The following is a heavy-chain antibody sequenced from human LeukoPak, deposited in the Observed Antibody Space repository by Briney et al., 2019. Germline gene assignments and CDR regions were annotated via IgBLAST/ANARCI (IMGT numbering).Heavy chain of an antibody. CDR2: INHSGST. CDR1: GGSFSGYY. V-gene: IGHV4-34*01. CDR3: ARGHYDFWSGYGVDP. J-gene: IGHJ5*02. D-gene: IGHD3-3*01. Sequence: PSETLSLTCAVYGGSFSGYYWSWIRQPPGKGLEWIGEINHSGSTNYNPSLKSRVTISVDTSKNQFSLKLSSVTAADTAVYYCARGHYDFWSGYGVDPWGQETLVTVSS.